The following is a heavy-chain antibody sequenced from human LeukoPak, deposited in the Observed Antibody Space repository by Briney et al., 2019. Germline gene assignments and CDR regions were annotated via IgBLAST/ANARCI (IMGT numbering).Heavy chain of an antibody. V-gene: IGHV4-34*01. J-gene: IGHJ6*03. Sequence: PSETLSLTCAVYGGSFSGYYWSWIRQPPGKGLEWIGEIDHSGSTKYNPFLKSRVTILVDTSKNQFSLKLSSVTAADTAVYYCARRPYNYSYYYYMDVWGKGTTVTISS. CDR3: ARRPYNYSYYYYMDV. CDR2: IDHSGST. CDR1: GGSFSGYY.